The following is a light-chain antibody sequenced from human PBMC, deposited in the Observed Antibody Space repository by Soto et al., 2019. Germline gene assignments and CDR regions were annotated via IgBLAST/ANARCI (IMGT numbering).Light chain of an antibody. J-gene: IGKJ4*01. CDR1: QTVVGNY. CDR3: QQYGYVPPHT. V-gene: IGKV3-20*01. Sequence: EIVLTQSPGTLSLFPGERATLSCRASQTVVGNYVAWHQLRPGQAPRLLIYGATTRATGIPDRFNVTGSRTDFTLTITRLEPEDFAVYYCQQYGYVPPHTFGGGTRVEMK. CDR2: GAT.